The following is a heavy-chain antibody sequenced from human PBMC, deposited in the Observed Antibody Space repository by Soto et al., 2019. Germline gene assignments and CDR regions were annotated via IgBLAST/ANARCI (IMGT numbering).Heavy chain of an antibody. CDR1: GFTFSSYA. CDR3: AKAKAGIQGPQPACDS. V-gene: IGHV3-23*01. Sequence: GGSLRLSCAASGFTFSSYAMSWVRQAPGKGLEWVSAISGSGGSTYYADSVKGRFTISRDNSKNTLYLQMNSLRAEDTAVYYCAKAKAGIQGPQPACDSWRQGTRVTV. D-gene: IGHD5-18*01. J-gene: IGHJ3*02. CDR2: ISGSGGST.